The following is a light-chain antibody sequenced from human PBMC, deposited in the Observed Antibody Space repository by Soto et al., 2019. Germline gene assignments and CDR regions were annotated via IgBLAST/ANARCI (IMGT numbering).Light chain of an antibody. V-gene: IGKV1-5*03. CDR1: QSISSW. Sequence: DIQMTQSPSTLSASVGDRVTITCRASQSISSWLAWYQQKPGKAPKFLIYQASNLESGVPSRFSGSGSGTEFTLTISNLQPDDFATYYCQQYSSYSTFGQGTRLDI. CDR3: QQYSSYST. J-gene: IGKJ2*01. CDR2: QAS.